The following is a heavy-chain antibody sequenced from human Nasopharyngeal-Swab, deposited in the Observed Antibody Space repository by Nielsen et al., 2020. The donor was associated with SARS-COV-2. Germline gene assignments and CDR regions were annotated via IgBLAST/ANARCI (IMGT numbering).Heavy chain of an antibody. CDR1: GVIFSKYW. Sequence: GGSLRLSCVASGVIFSKYWMHGVRQAPGKGLVWVSRVNQDGSRTDYADSVRGRFTISRDNAKNTLYLQMNSLRVEDTAVYYCVKHQGSSSDQWGQGTLVTVSS. CDR2: VNQDGSRT. V-gene: IGHV3-74*01. CDR3: VKHQGSSSDQ. J-gene: IGHJ4*02.